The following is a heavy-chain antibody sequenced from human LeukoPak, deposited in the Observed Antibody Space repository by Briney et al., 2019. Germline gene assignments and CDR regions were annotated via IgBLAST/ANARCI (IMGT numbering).Heavy chain of an antibody. D-gene: IGHD3-16*01. Sequence: QPGGSLRLSCAASGFTFSSYAMHWVRQAPGKGLEWVALISYDGSNKYYADSVKGRFTISRDNSKNTLYLQMNGLRTEETAVYYCAKVGDNWDFDYWGQGTLVTVSS. V-gene: IGHV3-30*18. CDR3: AKVGDNWDFDY. CDR1: GFTFSSYA. CDR2: ISYDGSNK. J-gene: IGHJ4*02.